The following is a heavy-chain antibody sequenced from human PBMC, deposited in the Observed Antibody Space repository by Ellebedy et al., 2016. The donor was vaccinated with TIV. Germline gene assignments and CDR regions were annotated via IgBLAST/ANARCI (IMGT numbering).Heavy chain of an antibody. CDR2: IIPIFGTA. Sequence: SVKVSCXASGGTFSSYAISWVRQAPGQGLEWMGGIIPIFGTANYAQKFQGRVTITADESTSTAYMELSSLRSEDTAVYYCARDRGDCSSTSCYLLYYYYGMDVWGQGTTVTVSS. CDR3: ARDRGDCSSTSCYLLYYYYGMDV. CDR1: GGTFSSYA. V-gene: IGHV1-69*13. D-gene: IGHD2-2*01. J-gene: IGHJ6*02.